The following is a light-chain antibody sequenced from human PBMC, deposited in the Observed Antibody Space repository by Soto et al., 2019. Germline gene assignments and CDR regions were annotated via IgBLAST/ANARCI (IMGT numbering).Light chain of an antibody. CDR2: DVT. V-gene: IGLV2-14*01. CDR3: SSYTGSSTLVV. CDR1: SSDVGFYNY. Sequence: QSALTQPASVSGSPGQSITISCTGTSSDVGFYNYVSWYQQHPGKAPKLMIYDVTNRPSGVSNRFSGSRSGNTASLTISGLQVEDEADYYCSSYTGSSTLVVFGGGTKLT. J-gene: IGLJ2*01.